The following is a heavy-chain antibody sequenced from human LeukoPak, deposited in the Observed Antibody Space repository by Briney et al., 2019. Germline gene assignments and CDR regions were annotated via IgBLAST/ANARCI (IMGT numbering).Heavy chain of an antibody. CDR3: AKAPPYNWNDEVWPYYFDY. Sequence: PGGSLRLSCAASGFTFNIYSMSWVRQAPGKGLEWVSAISGSGGSTYYADSVKGRFTISRDNSKNTLYLQMNSLRAEDTAVYYCAKAPPYNWNDEVWPYYFDYWGQGTLVTVSS. V-gene: IGHV3-23*01. J-gene: IGHJ4*02. CDR1: GFTFNIYS. CDR2: ISGSGGST. D-gene: IGHD1-20*01.